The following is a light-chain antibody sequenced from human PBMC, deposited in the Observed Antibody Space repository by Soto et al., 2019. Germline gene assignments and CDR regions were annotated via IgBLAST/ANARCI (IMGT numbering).Light chain of an antibody. CDR2: GVS. Sequence: ELVMTQSPATLSVSPGERATLSCRASQSVSSNLAWYQQKPGQAPRLLIYGVSTRATGVPARFSGSGSGTEFTLTIGSLLSEDFAVYYCQQYNDWLGTFGGGTKVEIQ. J-gene: IGKJ4*01. CDR3: QQYNDWLGT. CDR1: QSVSSN. V-gene: IGKV3-15*01.